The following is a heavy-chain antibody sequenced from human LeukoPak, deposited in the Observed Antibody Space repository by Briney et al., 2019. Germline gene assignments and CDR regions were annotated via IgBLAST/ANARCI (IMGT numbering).Heavy chain of an antibody. CDR1: GFTFDDYG. CDR2: INWNGGST. CDR3: ARVMYYYDSSGYYPGEMGY. V-gene: IGHV3-20*04. Sequence: RPGGSLRLSCAASGFTFDDYGMSWVRQAPGKGLEWVSGINWNGGSTGYADSVKGRFTISRDNAKNSLYLQMNSLRAEDTALYYCARVMYYYDSSGYYPGEMGYWGQGTLVTVSS. D-gene: IGHD3-22*01. J-gene: IGHJ4*02.